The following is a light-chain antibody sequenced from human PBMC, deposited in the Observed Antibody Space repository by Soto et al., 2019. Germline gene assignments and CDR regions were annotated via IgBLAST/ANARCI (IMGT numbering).Light chain of an antibody. CDR2: EVN. Sequence: QSVLTQPPSASGSPGQSVTISCTGTSSDIGAYNYVSWYQHNAGKAPKLLIYEVNKRPSGVPDRFTGSKSGNTASLTVSGLQAEDEAEYYCGSYAGNSPVVFGGGTKLTVL. CDR1: SSDIGAYNY. J-gene: IGLJ2*01. CDR3: GSYAGNSPVV. V-gene: IGLV2-8*01.